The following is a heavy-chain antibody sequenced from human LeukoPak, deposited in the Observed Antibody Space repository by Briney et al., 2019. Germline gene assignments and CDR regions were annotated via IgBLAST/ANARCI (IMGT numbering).Heavy chain of an antibody. CDR3: ARMTGHSGYDLKY. Sequence: GGSLRLSCGAGGFLFSSYDFHWLRQARGKGVEWGAFISYDASSKNNAQSVKGRFTISRDNSKNTLYVQMNSLRHEDTAVYYCARMTGHSGYDLKYWGQGALVTVSS. D-gene: IGHD5-12*01. V-gene: IGHV3-30*04. CDR2: ISYDASSK. CDR1: GFLFSSYD. J-gene: IGHJ4*02.